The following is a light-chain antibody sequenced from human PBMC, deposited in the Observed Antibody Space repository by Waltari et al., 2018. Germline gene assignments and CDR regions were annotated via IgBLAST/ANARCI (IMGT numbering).Light chain of an antibody. CDR2: VNSDGSH. Sequence: QLVLTQSPSASASLASSVKLTCTLISGHSSNIISWLHQQPEKGPRYLMKVNSDGSHSKGDEIPDRFSGSSSGAERYLTISSVQSEDEADYYCQTGGHGTWVFGGGTTLTVL. J-gene: IGLJ3*02. V-gene: IGLV4-69*01. CDR1: SGHSSNI. CDR3: QTGGHGTWV.